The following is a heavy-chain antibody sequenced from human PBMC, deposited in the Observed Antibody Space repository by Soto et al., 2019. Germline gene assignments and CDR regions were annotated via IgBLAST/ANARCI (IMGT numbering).Heavy chain of an antibody. D-gene: IGHD3-22*01. CDR3: ARPHIYYYDSSGYYPSDAFDI. Sequence: KPSETLSLTCTVSGGSISSSSYYWGWIRQPPGKGLEWIGSIYYSGSTYYNPSLKSRVTISVDTSKNQFSLKLSSVTAADTAVYYCARPHIYYYDSSGYYPSDAFDIWGQGTIVTVSS. V-gene: IGHV4-39*01. CDR1: GGSISSSSYY. CDR2: IYYSGST. J-gene: IGHJ3*02.